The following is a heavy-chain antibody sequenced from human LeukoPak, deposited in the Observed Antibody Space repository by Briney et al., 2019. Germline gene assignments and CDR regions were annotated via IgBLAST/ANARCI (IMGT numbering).Heavy chain of an antibody. J-gene: IGHJ6*02. D-gene: IGHD6-13*01. V-gene: IGHV4-31*03. CDR1: GGSISSGGYY. Sequence: PSETLSLTCTVSGGSISSGGYYWSWIRQHPGKGLEWIGYIYYSGSTYYNPSLKSRVTISVDTSKNQFSLKLSSVTAADTAVYYCARLPPISKVAAAGYYYYGMDVWGQGTTVTVSS. CDR2: IYYSGST. CDR3: ARLPPISKVAAAGYYYYGMDV.